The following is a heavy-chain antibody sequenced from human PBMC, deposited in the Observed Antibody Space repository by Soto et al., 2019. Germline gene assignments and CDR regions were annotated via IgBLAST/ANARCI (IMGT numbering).Heavy chain of an antibody. J-gene: IGHJ3*02. CDR3: ARIRAAYCSGGSCYSGSDAFDI. Sequence: TLSLTCTVSGGSISSGGYSWSWIRQPPGKALEWLARIDWDDDKYYSTSLKTRLTISKDTSKNQVVLTMTNMDPVDTATYYCARIRAAYCSGGSCYSGSDAFDIWGQGTMVTVSS. CDR2: IDWDDDK. CDR1: GGSISSGGYS. D-gene: IGHD2-15*01. V-gene: IGHV2-70*11.